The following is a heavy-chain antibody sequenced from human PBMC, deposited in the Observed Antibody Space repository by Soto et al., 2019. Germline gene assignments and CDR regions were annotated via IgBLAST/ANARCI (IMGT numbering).Heavy chain of an antibody. J-gene: IGHJ6*02. Sequence: HPGGSLRLSCTASGFTFGDYVMSWFRQAPGQGLEWVGFIRRKTYGGTTEYAASVKDRFTISRDDSKSVAYLQMNSLKTEDTAVYYCTRVVAESTGYFFGMDVWGQGTTVTVSS. CDR1: GFTFGDYV. CDR2: IRRKTYGGTT. CDR3: TRVVAESTGYFFGMDV. V-gene: IGHV3-49*03. D-gene: IGHD1-26*01.